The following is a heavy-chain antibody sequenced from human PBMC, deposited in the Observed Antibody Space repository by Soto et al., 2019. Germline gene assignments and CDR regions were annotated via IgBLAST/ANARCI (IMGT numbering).Heavy chain of an antibody. V-gene: IGHV1-69*04. J-gene: IGHJ4*02. CDR2: VNPIVSMS. CDR1: GDTFNFYS. D-gene: IGHD3-10*01. Sequence: QVQLVQSGAEVKRPGSSVKVSCKASGDTFNFYSINWVRQAPGLGLEWMGRVNPIVSMSNYAQRFQGRVTMPADKSTSKAYMELSGLRSEDTAIYYCATSYGSGYRAFDYWGQGALVTVSS. CDR3: ATSYGSGYRAFDY.